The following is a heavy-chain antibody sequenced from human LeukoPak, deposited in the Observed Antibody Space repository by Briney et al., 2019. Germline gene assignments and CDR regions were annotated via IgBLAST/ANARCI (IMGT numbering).Heavy chain of an antibody. Sequence: SETLSLTCAVYGGSFSGYYWSWIRQPPGKGLEWIGEINHSGSTNYNPSLKSRVTISVDTSKNQFSLKLSSVTAADTAVYYCARHIWVATIQAAFDIWGQGTMVTVSS. CDR2: INHSGST. J-gene: IGHJ3*02. V-gene: IGHV4-34*01. CDR1: GGSFSGYY. D-gene: IGHD5-24*01. CDR3: ARHIWVATIQAAFDI.